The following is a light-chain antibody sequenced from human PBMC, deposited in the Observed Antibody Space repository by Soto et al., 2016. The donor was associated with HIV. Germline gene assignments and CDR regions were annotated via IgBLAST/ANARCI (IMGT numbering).Light chain of an antibody. J-gene: IGLJ1*01. CDR2: DDS. Sequence: SYELTQPPSVSVASGETATITCGGDNIGTKAVHWYQQRPGQAPVLVLFDDSDRPSGIPERFSASKPQNTATLTIRRVEAGDEADFYCQVWDNISGHTYVFGTGTKVTVL. CDR3: QVWDNISGHTYV. CDR1: NIGTKA. V-gene: IGLV3-21*02.